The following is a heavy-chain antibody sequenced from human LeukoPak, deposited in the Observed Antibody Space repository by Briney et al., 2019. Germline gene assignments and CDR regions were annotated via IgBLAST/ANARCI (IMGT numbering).Heavy chain of an antibody. V-gene: IGHV2-5*02. CDR1: GSSLSTSGVG. CDR2: IYWDDDK. CDR3: AYRRAGPPPPES. J-gene: IGHJ5*02. D-gene: IGHD1-14*01. Sequence: SGPTLVNPTQTLTLTCTFSGSSLSTSGVGVGWIRQPPGKALEWLAIIYWDDDKRYSPSLKSRLTITKDTSKNQVVLTMTNMDPVDTGTYYCAYRRAGPPPPESWGQGTLVTVSS.